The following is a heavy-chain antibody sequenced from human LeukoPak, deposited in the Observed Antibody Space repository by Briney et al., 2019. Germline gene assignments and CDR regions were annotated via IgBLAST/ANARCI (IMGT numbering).Heavy chain of an antibody. CDR3: AVSGWRYYYYYYGMDV. V-gene: IGHV1-8*01. J-gene: IGHJ6*02. D-gene: IGHD6-19*01. CDR2: MNPNSSNT. CDR1: GYTFTSYD. Sequence: ASVKVSCKASGYTFTSYDINWVRQATGQGLEWMGWMNPNSSNTGYAQKFQGRVTMTRNTSISTAYMELSSLRSEDTAVYYCAVSGWRYYYYYYGMDVWGQGTTVTVSS.